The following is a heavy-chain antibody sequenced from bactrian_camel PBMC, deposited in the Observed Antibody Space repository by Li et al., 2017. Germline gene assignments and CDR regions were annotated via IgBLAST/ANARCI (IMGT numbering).Heavy chain of an antibody. CDR1: GFTFSSYW. CDR2: IASAGSGGGTT. V-gene: IGHV3S6*01. D-gene: IGHD2*01. CDR3: AHGSTAIRRGAIRPERYTN. J-gene: IGHJ4*01. Sequence: HVQLVESGGGLVQPGGSLRLSCAASGFTFSSYWIYWVRQAPGQGLDWVSCIASAGSGGGTTYYAGSVKDRFTISRDSAKSTEYLQMNSLKPEDTAVYYCAHGSTAIRRGAIRPERYTNWGQGTQVTVS.